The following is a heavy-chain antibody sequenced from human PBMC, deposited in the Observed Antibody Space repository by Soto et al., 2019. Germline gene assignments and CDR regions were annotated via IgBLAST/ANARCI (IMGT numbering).Heavy chain of an antibody. CDR3: AKSYYYDSSGSYSPRGYYYKYGMDV. CDR1: GFTFSGYG. D-gene: IGHD3-22*01. CDR2: ISIDGSDN. V-gene: IGHV3-30*18. J-gene: IGHJ6*02. Sequence: PGGSLRLSCATSGFTFSGYGMHWVRQAPGKGLEWVAVISIDGSDNYYVDSVKGRLTIFRDNSKKTLYLQMNSLRAEDTAVYYCAKSYYYDSSGSYSPRGYYYKYGMDVWGQGTTVTVSS.